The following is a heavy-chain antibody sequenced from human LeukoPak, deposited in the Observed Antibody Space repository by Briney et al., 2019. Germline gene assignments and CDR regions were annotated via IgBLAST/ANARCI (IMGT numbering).Heavy chain of an antibody. CDR3: ARGGSSCYGCHDWFDP. J-gene: IGHJ5*02. CDR2: VDKRGST. CDR1: GGSIRNYY. V-gene: IGHV4-59*08. Sequence: SETLSLTCSVSGGSIRNYYLSWIRQSPGKGLEWIGNVDKRGSTNYNPSFKSRVIVSSDTSRNEFSLKLNSVTAADTAIYCCARGGSSCYGCHDWFDPWGQGTRVTVSS. D-gene: IGHD2-2*01.